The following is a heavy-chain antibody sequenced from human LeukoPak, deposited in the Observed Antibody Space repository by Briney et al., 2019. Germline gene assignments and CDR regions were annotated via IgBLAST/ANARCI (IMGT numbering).Heavy chain of an antibody. D-gene: IGHD3-16*01. V-gene: IGHV3-7*01. CDR2: IKQDGSEK. J-gene: IGHJ3*02. CDR1: GFTFSSYW. CDR3: ASDPGGNQNGFDI. Sequence: GGSLRLSCAASGFTFSSYWMSWVRQAPGKGLEWVANIKQDGSEKYYVDSVKGRFIISRDNSKNTLYLQMNSLSSEDTAVYYCASDPGGNQNGFDIWGQGTMVTVSS.